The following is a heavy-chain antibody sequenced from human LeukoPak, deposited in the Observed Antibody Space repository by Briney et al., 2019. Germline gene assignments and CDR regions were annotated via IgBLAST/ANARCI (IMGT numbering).Heavy chain of an antibody. Sequence: NPGGSLRLSCAASGLAFSSYSMNWVRQAPGKGLEWVSSISSSSSYIYYADSVKGRFTISRDNAKNSLYLQMNSLRAEDTAVYYCARATRESSGWPFDYWGQGTLVTVSS. J-gene: IGHJ4*02. CDR3: ARATRESSGWPFDY. CDR1: GLAFSSYS. CDR2: ISSSSSYI. D-gene: IGHD6-19*01. V-gene: IGHV3-21*01.